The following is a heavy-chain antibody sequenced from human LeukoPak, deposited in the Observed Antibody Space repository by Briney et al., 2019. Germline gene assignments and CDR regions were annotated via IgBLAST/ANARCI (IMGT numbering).Heavy chain of an antibody. CDR2: ISGGGAGT. D-gene: IGHD2/OR15-2a*01. V-gene: IGHV3-23*01. Sequence: SGGSLIRSCAASAFKFSSYAMNWVRQAPGKGLEWVAGISGGGAGTYYVDSVKGRFTISRDNSKNTLYLQMNSLGAEDTAVYYCAKLVSTTQMGDYWGQGTPVTVSS. J-gene: IGHJ4*02. CDR3: AKLVSTTQMGDY. CDR1: AFKFSSYA.